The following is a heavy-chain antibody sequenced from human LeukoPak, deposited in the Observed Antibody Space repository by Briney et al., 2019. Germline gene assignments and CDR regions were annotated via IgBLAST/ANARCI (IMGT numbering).Heavy chain of an antibody. V-gene: IGHV3-23*01. D-gene: IGHD1-26*01. CDR3: AKSWMGGSYFGGNVY. J-gene: IGHJ4*02. Sequence: GGSLRLSCAASGFTFSSYGMSWARQAPGKGLEWASGISGSGGSAYYADSVTGRFTISRDNSRNTLYLQMNTLRAEDTALYYCAKSWMGGSYFGGNVYWGPGTLVTVSS. CDR1: GFTFSSYG. CDR2: ISGSGGSA.